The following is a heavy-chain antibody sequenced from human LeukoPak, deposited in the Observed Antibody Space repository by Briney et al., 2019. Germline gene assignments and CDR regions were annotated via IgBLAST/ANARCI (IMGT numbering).Heavy chain of an antibody. Sequence: GGSLRLSCAVSGFTFNNYWMSWVRQAPGKGLEWVANIEEDGSDKNYVDSVKGRFTISRDNAKNSLYLQMNSLRPEDTAAYYCVRGGGGMDVWGQGTTVTVSS. D-gene: IGHD3-16*01. J-gene: IGHJ6*02. V-gene: IGHV3-7*05. CDR2: IEEDGSDK. CDR1: GFTFNNYW. CDR3: VRGGGGMDV.